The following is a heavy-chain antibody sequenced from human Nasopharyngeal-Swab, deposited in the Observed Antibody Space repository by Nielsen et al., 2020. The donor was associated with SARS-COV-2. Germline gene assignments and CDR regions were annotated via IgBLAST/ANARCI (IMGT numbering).Heavy chain of an antibody. D-gene: IGHD3-22*01. CDR2: IYSGGST. CDR1: GFTVSSNY. Sequence: GGSLRLSCAASGFTVSSNYMSWVRQAPGKGLEWVSVIYSGGSTYYADSVKGRFTISRDNSKNTLYLQMNSLRAEDTAVYYCARARIGDYYDSSGLDYWGQGTLVTVSS. J-gene: IGHJ4*02. V-gene: IGHV3-66*01. CDR3: ARARIGDYYDSSGLDY.